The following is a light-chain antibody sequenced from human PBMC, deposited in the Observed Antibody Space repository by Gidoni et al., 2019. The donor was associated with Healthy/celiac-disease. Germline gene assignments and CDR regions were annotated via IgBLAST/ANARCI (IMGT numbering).Light chain of an antibody. Sequence: SSDLTQAPAVSVALGQTVRITCQGDSLSSYYASWYQQKPGQAPVLVIYGKNNRPSGIPDRFSGSSSGNTASLTITGAQAEDEADYYCNSRDSSGNHLVFGGGTKLTVL. CDR1: SLSSYY. CDR3: NSRDSSGNHLV. J-gene: IGLJ3*02. CDR2: GKN. V-gene: IGLV3-19*01.